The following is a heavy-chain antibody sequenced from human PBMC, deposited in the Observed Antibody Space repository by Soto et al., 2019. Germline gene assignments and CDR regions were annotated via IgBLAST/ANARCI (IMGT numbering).Heavy chain of an antibody. Sequence: EVQLLESGGGLVQPGRSLRLSCAASGITFSSYAMSWVRQAPGKGLEWVSGISDSGGSTYYADSVKGRFTISRDNSKNTLYLQMNSLRAEDTAVYYCAKADYGDYGFDYWGQGTLVTVSS. J-gene: IGHJ4*02. V-gene: IGHV3-23*01. D-gene: IGHD4-17*01. CDR1: GITFSSYA. CDR3: AKADYGDYGFDY. CDR2: ISDSGGST.